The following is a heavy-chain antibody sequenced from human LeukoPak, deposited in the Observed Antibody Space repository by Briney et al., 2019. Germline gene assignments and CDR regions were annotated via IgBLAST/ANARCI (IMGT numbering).Heavy chain of an antibody. V-gene: IGHV4-59*08. D-gene: IGHD4-4*01. CDR1: GASVSSDY. CDR3: ARHPFQYPFDH. J-gene: IGHJ5*02. Sequence: PSETLSLTCTVSGASVSSDYWSWIRQSPGNGLEWIGYIYHSGHTMSNPSLKSRVSLSLDTSNNQFSLKLSSVTAADTAVYYCARHPFQYPFDHWGQGTVVSVSS. CDR2: IYHSGHT.